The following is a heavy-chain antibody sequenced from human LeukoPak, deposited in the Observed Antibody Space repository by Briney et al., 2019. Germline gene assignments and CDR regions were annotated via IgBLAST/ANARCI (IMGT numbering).Heavy chain of an antibody. D-gene: IGHD3-10*01. V-gene: IGHV4-39*07. CDR2: IYYSGNT. Sequence: PSETLSLTCTVSGGSISSSNYYWGWIRQPPGKGLEWIGNIYYSGNTYYNPSLKSRVTISVDTSKKQFSLKLSSVTAADTAMYYCARLMVRGEFLDYWGQGTLVTVSS. CDR3: ARLMVRGEFLDY. CDR1: GGSISSSNYY. J-gene: IGHJ4*02.